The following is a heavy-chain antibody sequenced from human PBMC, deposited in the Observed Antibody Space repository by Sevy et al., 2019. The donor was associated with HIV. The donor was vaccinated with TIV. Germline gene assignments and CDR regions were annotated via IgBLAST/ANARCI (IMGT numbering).Heavy chain of an antibody. V-gene: IGHV3-23*01. Sequence: GGSLRLSCAASGFSFSNYAMTWVRQAPGKGLEWVSTLIGGGSRTYYADSVTGRFTISRDNSRNTLYLQMNSLKAEDTAVYYCARVQQWLANYFYYYGMDVWGQGTTVTVSS. J-gene: IGHJ6*02. D-gene: IGHD6-19*01. CDR1: GFSFSNYA. CDR2: LIGGGSRT. CDR3: ARVQQWLANYFYYYGMDV.